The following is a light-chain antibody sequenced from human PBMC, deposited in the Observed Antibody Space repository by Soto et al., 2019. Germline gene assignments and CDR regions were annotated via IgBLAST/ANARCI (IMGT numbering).Light chain of an antibody. CDR1: QSISSW. V-gene: IGKV1-5*01. CDR3: QQYNVYSWT. Sequence: DIQMTQSPSTLSASVGDRVTITCRASQSISSWLAWYQQKPGEAPKLLIYDASALPRGVPSRFSGSGSGTKFTLTIASLQPDDFATYYCQQYNVYSWTFGQGTKVDIK. J-gene: IGKJ1*01. CDR2: DAS.